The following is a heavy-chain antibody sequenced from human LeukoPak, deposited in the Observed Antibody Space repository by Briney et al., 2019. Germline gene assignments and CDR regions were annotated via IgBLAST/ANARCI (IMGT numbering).Heavy chain of an antibody. CDR3: ARDLGYCSSTSCLRYYYYYMDV. CDR2: IYYSGST. CDR1: GGSISSSSYY. Sequence: PSETLSLTCTVSGGSISSSSYYWGWIRQPPGKGLEWIGSIYYSGSTYYNPSLKSRVTISVDTSKNQFSLKLSSVTAADTAVYYCARDLGYCSSTSCLRYYYYYMDVWGKGTTVTISS. V-gene: IGHV4-39*02. J-gene: IGHJ6*03. D-gene: IGHD2-2*01.